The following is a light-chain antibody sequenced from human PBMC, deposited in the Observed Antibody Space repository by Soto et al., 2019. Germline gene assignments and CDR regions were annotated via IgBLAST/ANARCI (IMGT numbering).Light chain of an antibody. Sequence: EIVLTQSPGTLSLSPVERATLSCRASQNVNGNYLAWYQQKPGQAPRLLIEGASSRATGIPDKFSGSGSGTDFTLTISRLEPEDFAVYYCQRYGSSPPLTFGGGTKVEIK. CDR2: GAS. V-gene: IGKV3-20*01. CDR3: QRYGSSPPLT. J-gene: IGKJ4*01. CDR1: QNVNGNY.